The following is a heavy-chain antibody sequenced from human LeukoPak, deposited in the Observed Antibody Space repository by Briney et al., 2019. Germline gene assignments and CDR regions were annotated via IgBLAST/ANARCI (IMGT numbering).Heavy chain of an antibody. CDR2: IYYSGST. CDR1: GGSISSHY. V-gene: IGHV4-59*11. Sequence: PSETLSLTCTVSGGSISSHYWSWIRQPPGKGLEWIGYIYYSGSTNYNPSLKSRVTISVDTSKNQFSLKLSSVTAADTAVYYCARVGSSGWYYFDYWGQGTLVTVSS. D-gene: IGHD6-19*01. CDR3: ARVGSSGWYYFDY. J-gene: IGHJ4*02.